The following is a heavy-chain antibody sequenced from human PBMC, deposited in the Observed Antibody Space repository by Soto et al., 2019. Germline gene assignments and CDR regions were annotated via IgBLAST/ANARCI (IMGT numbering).Heavy chain of an antibody. J-gene: IGHJ4*02. CDR2: ISSSSSTI. Sequence: GGSLRLSCAASGFTFSTYSMNWVRQAPGRGLEWVSYISSSSSTIFYTDSVKGRFTVSRDNAKYSLFLQMNSLRPEDTALYYCAKDMKWGGMTTIHYFDSWGQGTQVTVSS. CDR3: AKDMKWGGMTTIHYFDS. CDR1: GFTFSTYS. V-gene: IGHV3-48*04. D-gene: IGHD4-17*01.